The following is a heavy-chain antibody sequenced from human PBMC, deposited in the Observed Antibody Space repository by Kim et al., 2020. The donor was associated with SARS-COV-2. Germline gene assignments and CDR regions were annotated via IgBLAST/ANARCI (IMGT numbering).Heavy chain of an antibody. Sequence: ASVKVSCKASGYTFTDYVLHWVRQAPGRGLEWLGWIDSKTGATKYTQRLQDRVTLTRDRSISTAYMELSGLGSDDTAVYYCARDFKGTSNWEFDYWGQGTLVTVSS. J-gene: IGHJ4*02. V-gene: IGHV1-2*02. CDR2: IDSKTGAT. CDR1: GYTFTDYV. CDR3: ARDFKGTSNWEFDY. D-gene: IGHD2-2*01.